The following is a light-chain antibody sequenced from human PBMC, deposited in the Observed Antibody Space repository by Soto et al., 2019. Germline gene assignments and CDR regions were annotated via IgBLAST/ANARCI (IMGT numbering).Light chain of an antibody. CDR1: QDIRKY. CDR3: QQYENLPYT. Sequence: DIQMTQSPSSLSASVGDRVTITCQASQDIRKYLSWYQQKLGKAPKLLIYDASKLETGVPSRFSGGGSGTDFTFTISSLQPEDIATYYCQQYENLPYTFGQGTKLEIK. V-gene: IGKV1-33*01. CDR2: DAS. J-gene: IGKJ2*01.